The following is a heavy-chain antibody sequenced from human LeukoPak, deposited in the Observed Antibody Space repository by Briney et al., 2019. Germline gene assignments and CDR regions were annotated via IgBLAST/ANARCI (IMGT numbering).Heavy chain of an antibody. Sequence: SQTLSLTCTVSGGSISSGDYYWSWIRQPPGKGLEWIGYIYYSGSTYYNPSLRSRATISEDTSKNQFSLKLSSVTAADTAVYYCAAEPTATAGVLDNWGQGTLVTVST. V-gene: IGHV4-30-4*01. CDR1: GGSISSGDYY. D-gene: IGHD6-13*01. J-gene: IGHJ4*02. CDR3: AAEPTATAGVLDN. CDR2: IYYSGST.